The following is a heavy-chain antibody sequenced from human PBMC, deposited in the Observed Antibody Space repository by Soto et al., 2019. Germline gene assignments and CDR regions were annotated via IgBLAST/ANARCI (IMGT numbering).Heavy chain of an antibody. Sequence: SETLSLTCTVSGGSISSYYWSWIRQPPGKGLEWIGYIYYSGSTNYNPSLKSRVTISVDTSKNQFSLKLSSVTAADTAVYYCARHKWPRIVVVPAAMPGWFDPWGQGTLVTVSS. J-gene: IGHJ5*02. CDR1: GGSISSYY. CDR3: ARHKWPRIVVVPAAMPGWFDP. CDR2: IYYSGST. V-gene: IGHV4-59*08. D-gene: IGHD2-2*01.